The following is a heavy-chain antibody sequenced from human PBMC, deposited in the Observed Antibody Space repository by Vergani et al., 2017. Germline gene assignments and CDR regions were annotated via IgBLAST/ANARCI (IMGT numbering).Heavy chain of an antibody. CDR1: GDSISSGVYY. CDR2: IYSTGST. V-gene: IGHV4-31*03. J-gene: IGHJ4*02. CDR3: ARMGGYDEGDAFRIGYFDS. Sequence: QVQLQESGPGLVKPSQTLSLTCSVSGDSISSGVYYWNWIRQHPGKGLVWIGYIYSTGSTHHNPSLRRRINMSVDTSKNQFSLKLNSVTAADTAMPDCARMGGYDEGDAFRIGYFDSWGPGILVTVSS. D-gene: IGHD3-22*01.